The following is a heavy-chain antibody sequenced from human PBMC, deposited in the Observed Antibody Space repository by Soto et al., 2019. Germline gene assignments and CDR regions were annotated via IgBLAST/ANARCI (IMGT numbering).Heavy chain of an antibody. CDR1: GFTFSSYG. D-gene: IGHD1-1*01. V-gene: IGHV3-30*19. CDR3: VRDDDNLDNGLDH. Sequence: ESGGGVVQPGGSLRLSCTASGFTFSSYGMHWVRQAPGKGLQWVAVIPHDGTYQYYLDSVKGRFTISRDNSKDTLYLQMNSLRVEDTAAYYCVRDDDNLDNGLDHWGQGTLVTVSS. J-gene: IGHJ4*02. CDR2: IPHDGTYQ.